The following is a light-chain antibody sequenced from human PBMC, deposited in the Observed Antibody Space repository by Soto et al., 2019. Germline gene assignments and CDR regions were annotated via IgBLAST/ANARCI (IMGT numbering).Light chain of an antibody. CDR2: DAS. V-gene: IGKV3-20*01. Sequence: EIVLTQSPGTLSLSPGERGTLSCRASQSVTNNYVAWYQQKPGQAPRLLIHDASSRATGIPDRFSGSGSGTDFTLTIARLEPEDFAVYFCQQCATSPLTFGQGTRVDIK. CDR3: QQCATSPLT. CDR1: QSVTNNY. J-gene: IGKJ1*01.